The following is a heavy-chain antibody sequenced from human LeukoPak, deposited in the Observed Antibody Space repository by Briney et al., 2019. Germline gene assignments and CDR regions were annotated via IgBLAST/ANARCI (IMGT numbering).Heavy chain of an antibody. CDR2: ISYDGSNK. V-gene: IGHV3-30*04. CDR3: ARARAFDY. CDR1: GFTFSNYA. J-gene: IGHJ4*02. Sequence: GGSLRLSCAAYGFTFSNYAMQWVRQAPAKGLEWVAVISYDGSNKYYADSVKGRFTISRDNSKNTLYLQMNGLRAEDTAVYYCARARAFDYWGQGTLVTVSS.